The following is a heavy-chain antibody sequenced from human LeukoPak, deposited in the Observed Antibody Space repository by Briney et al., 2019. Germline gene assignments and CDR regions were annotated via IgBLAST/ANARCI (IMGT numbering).Heavy chain of an antibody. D-gene: IGHD1-14*01. V-gene: IGHV3-30*02. Sequence: ESGGSLRLSCGASGFTFSNYGMLWVRQAPGKGLEWVAFIRYDGSNKLYADSVKGRFTISRDNSKNTLYLHINSLRAEDTAVYYCVKDNPLDYWGQGTLVIVSS. CDR3: VKDNPLDY. J-gene: IGHJ4*02. CDR1: GFTFSNYG. CDR2: IRYDGSNK.